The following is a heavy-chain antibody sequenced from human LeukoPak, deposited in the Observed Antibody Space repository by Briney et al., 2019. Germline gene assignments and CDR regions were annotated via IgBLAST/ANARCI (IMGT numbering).Heavy chain of an antibody. CDR1: GYTFTHYY. CDR3: ARDGESSGSDDFDY. D-gene: IGHD1-26*01. Sequence: GASVKVSCKSSGYTFTHYYLHWVRQAPGQGLEWMGWMEPKSGGTKYAEKFQGRVTMTRDTSISTAYMELSSLRSDDTAAYYCARDGESSGSDDFDYWGQGTLVTVSS. J-gene: IGHJ4*02. V-gene: IGHV1-2*02. CDR2: MEPKSGGT.